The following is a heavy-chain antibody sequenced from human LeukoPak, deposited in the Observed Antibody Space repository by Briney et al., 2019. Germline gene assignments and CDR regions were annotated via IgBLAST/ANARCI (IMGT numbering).Heavy chain of an antibody. D-gene: IGHD2-2*01. CDR1: GYTFTSYG. CDR2: ISAYNGNT. CDR3: ARDCKYQLLSTGLNWFDP. V-gene: IGHV1-18*01. Sequence: ASVKVSCKASGYTFTSYGISWVRQAPGQGLEWMGWISAYNGNTNYAQKLQGRVTMTTDTSTSTAYRELRSLRSDDTAVYYCARDCKYQLLSTGLNWFDPWGQGTLVTVSS. J-gene: IGHJ5*02.